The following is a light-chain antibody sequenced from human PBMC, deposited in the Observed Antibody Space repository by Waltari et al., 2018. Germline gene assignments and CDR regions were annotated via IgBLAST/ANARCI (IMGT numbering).Light chain of an antibody. J-gene: IGLJ1*01. CDR1: NNDVGAYNH. CDR3: NSYTSTSTPYV. V-gene: IGLV2-14*03. CDR2: DVN. Sequence: QSALTQPGSVSGSPGQSITISCTGTNNDVGAYNHLSWYRKYAGKEPKLIIYDVNKRPSGVSDRFSGSKSGLTASLTISGLQTEDEADYYCNSYTSTSTPYVFGTGTKVIVL.